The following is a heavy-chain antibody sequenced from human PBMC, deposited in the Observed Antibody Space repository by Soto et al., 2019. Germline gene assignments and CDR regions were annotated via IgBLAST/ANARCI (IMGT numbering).Heavy chain of an antibody. D-gene: IGHD3-10*01. CDR3: ARGSPSIDYGFYYYYYYGMDV. J-gene: IGHJ6*02. CDR2: INTNTGNP. V-gene: IGHV7-4-1*01. Sequence: ASVKVSCKASGYAFTSYGISWVRQAPGQGLEWMGWINTNTGNPTYAQGFTGRFVFSLDTSVSTAYLQICSLKAEDTAVYYCARGSPSIDYGFYYYYYYGMDVWGQGTTVTVSS. CDR1: GYAFTSYG.